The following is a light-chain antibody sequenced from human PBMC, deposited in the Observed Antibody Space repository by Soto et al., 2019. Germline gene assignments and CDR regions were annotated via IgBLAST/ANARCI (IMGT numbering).Light chain of an antibody. Sequence: ALSNPGSLPESTGQSVALSGTGSRSLVCAYNYGSWSQQHPGQAPTLMISMFTTRPSGVSDRSSGSKSGNTASLTISGLQAEAEADYYCSSFLRRFTFVSGTGTKV. V-gene: IGLV2-14*01. CDR3: SSFLRRFTFV. CDR1: RSLVCAYNY. J-gene: IGLJ1*01. CDR2: MFT.